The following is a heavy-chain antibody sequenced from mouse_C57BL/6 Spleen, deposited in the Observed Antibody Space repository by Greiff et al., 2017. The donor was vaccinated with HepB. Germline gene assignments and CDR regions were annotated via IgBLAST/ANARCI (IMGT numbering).Heavy chain of an antibody. D-gene: IGHD2-3*01. CDR2: ISSGSSTI. V-gene: IGHV5-17*01. J-gene: IGHJ2*01. CDR1: GFTFSDYG. Sequence: EVQLQQSGGGLVKPGGSLKLSCAASGFTFSDYGMHWVRQAPEKGLEWVAYISSGSSTIYYADTVKGRFTISRDNAKNTLFLQMTSLRSEDTAMYYCARQRWLLPFDYWGQGTTLTVSS. CDR3: ARQRWLLPFDY.